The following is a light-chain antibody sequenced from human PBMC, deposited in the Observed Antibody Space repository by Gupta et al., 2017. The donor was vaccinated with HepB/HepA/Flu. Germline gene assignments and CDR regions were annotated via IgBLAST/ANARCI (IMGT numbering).Light chain of an antibody. Sequence: SYALSQPPSVSVSPGQTARISCSGDKLEDKYVSWYQQRPGQSPVLVIFKDIKRPSEIPERFSGSNSGNTATLTISGAQALDEADYFCQAWDGSAAVFGAGTKVTVL. V-gene: IGLV3-1*01. CDR2: KDI. CDR3: QAWDGSAAV. CDR1: KLEDKY. J-gene: IGLJ1*01.